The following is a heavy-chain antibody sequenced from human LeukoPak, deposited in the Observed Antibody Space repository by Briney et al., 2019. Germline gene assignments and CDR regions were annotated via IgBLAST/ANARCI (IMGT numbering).Heavy chain of an antibody. J-gene: IGHJ4*02. CDR3: ARTMGLGPGGHFDY. V-gene: IGHV3-11*03. CDR1: GLTYSDYY. D-gene: IGHD3-16*01. Sequence: GESLRLSCVVSGLTYSDYYMSWIRQAPGKGLEWVSYISDSGSYSNYADSVRGRFTISRDNAKNSVFLQMNSLRAEDTAVYYCARTMGLGPGGHFDYGGQGTLVTVS. CDR2: ISDSGSYS.